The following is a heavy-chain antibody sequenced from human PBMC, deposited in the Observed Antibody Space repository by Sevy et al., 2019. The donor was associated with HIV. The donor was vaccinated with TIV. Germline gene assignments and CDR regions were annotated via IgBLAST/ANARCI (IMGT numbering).Heavy chain of an antibody. Sequence: GGSLRLSCAASGFTFSNYIINWVRQAPGKGLEWVSSISNSRTYIYYADSVKGRFTISRDNAKNSLYLQMNSLRAEDTAVYYCARYEEDTTLVNAFDIWGQGTMVTVSS. CDR1: GFTFSNYI. D-gene: IGHD5-18*01. V-gene: IGHV3-21*01. J-gene: IGHJ3*02. CDR3: ARYEEDTTLVNAFDI. CDR2: ISNSRTYI.